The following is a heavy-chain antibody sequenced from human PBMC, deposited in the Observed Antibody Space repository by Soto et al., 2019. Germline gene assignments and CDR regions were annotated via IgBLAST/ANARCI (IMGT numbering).Heavy chain of an antibody. J-gene: IGHJ5*02. V-gene: IGHV4-30-2*01. Sequence: PSETLCLTCAVSGGSISSGGYSWSWIRQPPGKGLVWIGYIYHSGSTYYNPSLKSRVTISVDRSKNQFSLKLSSVTAADTAVYYCARVVDTAMVNCFDPWGQGTLVTVSS. CDR1: GGSISSGGYS. CDR2: IYHSGST. CDR3: ARVVDTAMVNCFDP. D-gene: IGHD5-18*01.